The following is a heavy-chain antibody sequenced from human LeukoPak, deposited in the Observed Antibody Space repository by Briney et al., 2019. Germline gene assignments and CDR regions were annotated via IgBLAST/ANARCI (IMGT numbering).Heavy chain of an antibody. D-gene: IGHD4-23*01. CDR1: GFTFSSYG. V-gene: IGHV3-30*02. CDR2: IRYDGSNK. Sequence: GGSLRLSCAASGFTFSSYGMHWVRQAPGKGLEWVVFIRYDGSNKYYADSVKGRFTISRDNSKNTLYLQMNSLRAEDTAVYYCAKDLGSGNSVYYFDYWGQGTLVTVST. CDR3: AKDLGSGNSVYYFDY. J-gene: IGHJ4*02.